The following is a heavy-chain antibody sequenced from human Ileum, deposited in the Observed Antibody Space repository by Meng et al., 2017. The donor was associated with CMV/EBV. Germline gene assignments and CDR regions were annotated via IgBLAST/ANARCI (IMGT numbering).Heavy chain of an antibody. CDR2: ISVNGERT. J-gene: IGHJ5*02. CDR1: GFSFSSYI. Sequence: SLILSCACSGFSFSSYILTGLRPAPGREPEWVASISVNGERTSFADSVKGRFTISRDNSKNALYLQMSGRRVDDTAMYYCAPVGGWGTGTPTTMITWGQGTLVTVSS. CDR3: APVGGWGTGTPTTMIT. D-gene: IGHD4-17*01. V-gene: IGHV3-23*01.